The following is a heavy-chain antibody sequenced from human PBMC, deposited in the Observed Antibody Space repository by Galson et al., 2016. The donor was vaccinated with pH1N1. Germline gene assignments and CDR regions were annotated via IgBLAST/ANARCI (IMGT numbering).Heavy chain of an antibody. CDR2: INRDGTTI. D-gene: IGHD3-10*01. CDR3: ARDCFGADDS. J-gene: IGHJ4*02. CDR1: GFSISNNW. V-gene: IGHV3-74*01. Sequence: LRLSCAASGFSISNNWMHWVRQAPGKGLAWVSRINRDGTTINYADSVKGRFTISRDNGKNTLYLQMNSLRADDTAVYYCARDCFGADDSWGQGTLVTVSS.